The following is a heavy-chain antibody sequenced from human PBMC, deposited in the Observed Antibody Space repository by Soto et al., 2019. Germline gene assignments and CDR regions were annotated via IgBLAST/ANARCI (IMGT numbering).Heavy chain of an antibody. CDR3: ARGSIVAAEYGMDV. Sequence: VQLLESGGAPVQSGGSLRLSCVASGFTFENYAMSWVRQAPGKGLEWVAVIWHDGSKKYYADSVKGRLIISRDNSKNTLYVQINSLRAEDTAVYFCARGSIVAAEYGMDVWGQGTTVTVS. V-gene: IGHV3-33*08. CDR2: IWHDGSKK. D-gene: IGHD6-13*01. J-gene: IGHJ6*02. CDR1: GFTFENYA.